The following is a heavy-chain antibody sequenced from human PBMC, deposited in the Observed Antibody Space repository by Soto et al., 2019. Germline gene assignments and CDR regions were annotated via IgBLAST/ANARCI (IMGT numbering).Heavy chain of an antibody. CDR1: GFTFSSYS. Sequence: EVQLVEAGGGLFKPGGSLRLSCAASGFTFSSYSMNWVRQAPGKGLEWVSSISSSSSYIYYADSVKGRFTISRDNAKNSLYLQMNSLRAEDTAVYYCAREYLEYYDSIGYPCFDYWGQGTLVTVSS. V-gene: IGHV3-21*01. CDR3: AREYLEYYDSIGYPCFDY. CDR2: ISSSSSYI. J-gene: IGHJ4*02. D-gene: IGHD3-22*01.